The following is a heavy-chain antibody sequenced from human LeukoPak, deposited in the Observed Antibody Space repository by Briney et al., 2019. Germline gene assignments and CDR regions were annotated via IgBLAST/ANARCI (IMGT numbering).Heavy chain of an antibody. CDR2: MNPNSGDT. CDR1: GYTFTSYD. V-gene: IGHV1-8*03. D-gene: IGHD6-13*01. J-gene: IGHJ5*02. CDR3: ARCRRAADGIYLNGWFDH. Sequence: ASVTVSCKASGYTFTSYDINWVRQAPGQGLEWMGWMNPNSGDTDYAQTFQGRVTITRNTSISTAYMELSSLSSEDTAVYYCARCRRAADGIYLNGWFDHWGQGTLVTVSS.